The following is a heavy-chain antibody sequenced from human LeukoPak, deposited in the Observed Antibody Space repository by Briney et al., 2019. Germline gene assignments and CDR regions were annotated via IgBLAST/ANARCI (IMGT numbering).Heavy chain of an antibody. J-gene: IGHJ4*02. CDR2: ITGSGDTT. Sequence: PGASLRLSCAASGFIFRNYAMSWVRQAPGKGLEWVSAITGSGDTTYYADSVKGRFTISRDNSKNTLYVEMNTLRAEDTAVYYCAKRTYSSSGAFDYWGQGTLVTVSS. V-gene: IGHV3-23*01. CDR3: AKRTYSSSGAFDY. D-gene: IGHD6-6*01. CDR1: GFIFRNYA.